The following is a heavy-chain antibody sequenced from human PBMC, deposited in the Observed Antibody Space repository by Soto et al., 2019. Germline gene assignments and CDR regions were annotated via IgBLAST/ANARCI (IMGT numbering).Heavy chain of an antibody. J-gene: IGHJ4*02. Sequence: PGGSLRLSCAASGFTFRSYSMNWVRQAPGKGLEWVSYISSSNRTINYADSVKGRFIISRDNAKNSLYLQMNSLRAEDTAVYYCAKDLYRVVVVPAAIVATPAFDYWGQGTLVTVSS. D-gene: IGHD2-2*02. CDR1: GFTFRSYS. CDR3: AKDLYRVVVVPAAIVATPAFDY. CDR2: ISSSNRTI. V-gene: IGHV3-48*01.